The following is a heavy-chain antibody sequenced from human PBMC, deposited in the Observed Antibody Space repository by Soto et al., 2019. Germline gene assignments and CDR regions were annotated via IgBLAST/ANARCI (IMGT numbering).Heavy chain of an antibody. V-gene: IGHV3-43*01. CDR1: GFTFDDYT. CDR3: AKASVAGTTYYYYGWDV. CDR2: ISWDGGST. Sequence: GGSLRLSCAASGFTFDDYTMHWVRQAPGKGLEWVSLISWDGGSTYYADSVKGGLPISRDNRKNSLYLQMNSLRTEDTALDYCAKASVAGTTYYYYGWDVWGQGTTVTVSS. D-gene: IGHD6-19*01. J-gene: IGHJ6*02.